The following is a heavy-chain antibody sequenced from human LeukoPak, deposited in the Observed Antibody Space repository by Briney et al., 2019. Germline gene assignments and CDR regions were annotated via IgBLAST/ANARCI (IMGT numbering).Heavy chain of an antibody. CDR1: GFTFSSYW. D-gene: IGHD2-2*01. CDR2: ISSDGYSI. J-gene: IGHJ6*03. CDR3: ARTGVVPAASNYMDV. Sequence: PGGSLRLSCAASGFTFSSYWIHWVRQAPGKGLVWLSRISSDGYSIGYANSVKGRFTISRDNSKNTLYLQMNSLRAEDTAVYYCARTGVVPAASNYMDVWGKGTTVTVSS. V-gene: IGHV3-74*01.